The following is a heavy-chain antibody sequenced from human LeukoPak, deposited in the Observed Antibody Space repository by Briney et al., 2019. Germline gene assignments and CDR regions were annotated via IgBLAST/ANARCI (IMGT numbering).Heavy chain of an antibody. V-gene: IGHV1-46*01. CDR2: IYPRDGST. CDR1: GYTFTSNY. Sequence: ASVKVPCKASGYTFTSNYIHWVRQAPGQGLEWMGMIYPRDGSTSYAQKFQGRVTVTRDTSTSTVHMELSGLRSEDTAVYYCARDQEGFDYWGQGTLVTVSS. CDR3: ARDQEGFDY. J-gene: IGHJ4*02.